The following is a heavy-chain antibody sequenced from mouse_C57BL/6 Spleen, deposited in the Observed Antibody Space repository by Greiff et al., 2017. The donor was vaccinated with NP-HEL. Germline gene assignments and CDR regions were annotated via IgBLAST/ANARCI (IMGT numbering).Heavy chain of an antibody. Sequence: QVQLQQSGPELVKPGASVKISCKASGYAFSSSWMNWVKQRPGKGLEWIGRIYPGDGDTNYNGKFKGKATLTADKSSSTAYMQLSSLTSEDSAVYCCARDEDYDVYYLDYWGQGTTLTVSS. J-gene: IGHJ2*01. CDR1: GYAFSSSW. CDR2: IYPGDGDT. D-gene: IGHD2-4*01. V-gene: IGHV1-82*01. CDR3: ARDEDYDVYYLDY.